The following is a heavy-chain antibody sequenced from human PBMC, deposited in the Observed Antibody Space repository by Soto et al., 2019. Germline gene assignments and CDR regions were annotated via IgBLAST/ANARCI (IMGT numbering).Heavy chain of an antibody. CDR2: IVVGSGNT. V-gene: IGHV1-58*01. D-gene: IGHD2-2*01. CDR3: AAEYCSSTSCYPLIGPGY. J-gene: IGHJ4*02. Sequence: SVKVSCKASGFTFTSSAVQWVRQARGQRLEWIGWIVVGSGNTNYAQKFQERVTITRDMSTSTAYMELSSLRSEDTAVYYCAAEYCSSTSCYPLIGPGYWGQGTLVTVSS. CDR1: GFTFTSSA.